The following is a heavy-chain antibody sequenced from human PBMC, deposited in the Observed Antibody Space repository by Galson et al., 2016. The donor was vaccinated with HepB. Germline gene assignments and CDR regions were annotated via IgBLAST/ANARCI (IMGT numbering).Heavy chain of an antibody. Sequence: SLRLSCAASGFSFSDYYMSWIRQAPGKGLEWVSYIGSNGDSLYYADSAKGRLTISRDNAKNSLYLQMNSLRVEAPAIYYWAREDYNNGGSWYFDLWGRGSLVTVSS. CDR3: AREDYNNGGSWYFDL. J-gene: IGHJ2*01. CDR1: GFSFSDYY. CDR2: IGSNGDSL. D-gene: IGHD4-11*01. V-gene: IGHV3-11*01.